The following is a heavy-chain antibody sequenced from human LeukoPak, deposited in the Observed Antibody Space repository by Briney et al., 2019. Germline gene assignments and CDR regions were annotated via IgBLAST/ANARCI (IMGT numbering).Heavy chain of an antibody. CDR1: GFTFSNAW. V-gene: IGHV3-15*01. CDR2: IKSRSNGGTM. Sequence: PGGSLILSCTASGFTFSNAWMSWVRQAPGKGLEWVGRIKSRSNGGTMGYAAPVKGRFTISRDDSKNTLYLQMNSLKTEDSAVYYCATSGQHWDVFDYWGQGNLVTVSS. CDR3: ATSGQHWDVFDY. J-gene: IGHJ4*02. D-gene: IGHD1-1*01.